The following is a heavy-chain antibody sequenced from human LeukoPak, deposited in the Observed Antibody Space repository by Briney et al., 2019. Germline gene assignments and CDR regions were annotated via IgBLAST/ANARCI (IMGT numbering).Heavy chain of an antibody. V-gene: IGHV4-61*08. CDR2: ISCSGST. CDR1: GGSISSGGYY. Sequence: SQTLSLTCTVSGGSISSGGYYWSWIRQPPGKGLEWIGFISCSGSTNYNPSRKRRVTISIHTSKNQFSLKLSSVTAADTAVYYCARDRGDTALAHPFDYWGQGTLVTVS. D-gene: IGHD5-18*01. CDR3: ARDRGDTALAHPFDY. J-gene: IGHJ4*02.